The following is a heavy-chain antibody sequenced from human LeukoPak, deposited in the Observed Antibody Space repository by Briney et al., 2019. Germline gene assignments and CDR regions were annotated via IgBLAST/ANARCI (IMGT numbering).Heavy chain of an antibody. Sequence: GGSLRLSCAASGFRFSSYVMSWVRQAPGKGLEYVSSIDGSDGASYYADSVKGRFTISRGNSKNTLFLQMNSLRVEGTAVYYCARVDSGNYDYWGQGTLLTVSS. CDR2: IDGSDGAS. CDR1: GFRFSSYV. V-gene: IGHV3-23*01. CDR3: ARVDSGNYDY. D-gene: IGHD1-26*01. J-gene: IGHJ4*02.